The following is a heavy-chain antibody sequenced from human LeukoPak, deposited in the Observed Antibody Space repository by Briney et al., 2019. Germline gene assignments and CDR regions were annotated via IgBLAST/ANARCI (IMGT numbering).Heavy chain of an antibody. J-gene: IGHJ5*02. CDR1: GASISGSGYY. Sequence: SETLSLTCAVSGASISGSGYYWGWIRQPPGKGLEWIGYIYYSGSTNYNPSLKSRVTISVDTSKNQFSLKLSSVTAADTVVYYCAIYYYDSSGYLRFDPWGQGTLVTVSS. CDR2: IYYSGST. D-gene: IGHD3-22*01. CDR3: AIYYYDSSGYLRFDP. V-gene: IGHV4-61*05.